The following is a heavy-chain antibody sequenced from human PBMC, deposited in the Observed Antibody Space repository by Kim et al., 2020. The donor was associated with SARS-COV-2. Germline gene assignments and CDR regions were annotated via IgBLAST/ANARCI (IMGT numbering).Heavy chain of an antibody. V-gene: IGHV3-7*05. CDR2: INPDGSEI. CDR3: ARVTTYGYARDY. D-gene: IGHD5-12*01. Sequence: GGSLRLSCAASGITFSTFWLSWVRQAPGKGLEWVANINPDGSEIYYTDSVRGRFIISRDNAQNSLYLQMNSLRGEDTAVYYCARVTTYGYARDYWGQGTLVTVSS. J-gene: IGHJ4*02. CDR1: GITFSTFW.